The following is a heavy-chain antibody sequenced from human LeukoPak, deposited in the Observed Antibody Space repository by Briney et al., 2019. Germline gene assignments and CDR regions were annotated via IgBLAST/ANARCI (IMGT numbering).Heavy chain of an antibody. D-gene: IGHD2-2*01. CDR1: GGSFSDYY. Sequence: SETLSLTCAVYGGSFSDYYWSWIRQPPGKGLEWIGEINHSGSTNYNPSLKSRVTISVDMSKNQFSLQLSSVTAADTAVYYCASLVVPAATFDYWGQGTLVTVSS. CDR2: INHSGST. CDR3: ASLVVPAATFDY. J-gene: IGHJ4*02. V-gene: IGHV4-34*01.